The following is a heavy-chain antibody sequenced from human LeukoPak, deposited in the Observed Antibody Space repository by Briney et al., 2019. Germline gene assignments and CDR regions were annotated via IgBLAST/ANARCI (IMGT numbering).Heavy chain of an antibody. Sequence: PSGTLSLTCAVSGGSISSSNWWSWVRQPPGKGLEWIGEIYHSGSTNYNPSLKSRVTISVDKSKNQFSLKLSSVTAADTAVYYCAREVVYAKWVLYWYFDLWGRGTLVTVSS. J-gene: IGHJ2*01. CDR2: IYHSGST. CDR1: GGSISSSNW. CDR3: AREVVYAKWVLYWYFDL. D-gene: IGHD2-8*02. V-gene: IGHV4-4*02.